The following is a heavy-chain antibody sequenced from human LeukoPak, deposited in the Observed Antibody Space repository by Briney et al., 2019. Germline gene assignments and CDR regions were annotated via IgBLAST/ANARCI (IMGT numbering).Heavy chain of an antibody. Sequence: GRSLRLSCVASGFTVSSNYMSWVRQAPGKGLEWVSIIYSGGSTYYADSVKGRFTISRDNSKNTLYLQMNSLRPEDTAVYYCAGQEYSSSPDYWGQGTLVTVSS. D-gene: IGHD6-6*01. CDR3: AGQEYSSSPDY. J-gene: IGHJ4*02. CDR2: IYSGGST. V-gene: IGHV3-66*02. CDR1: GFTVSSNY.